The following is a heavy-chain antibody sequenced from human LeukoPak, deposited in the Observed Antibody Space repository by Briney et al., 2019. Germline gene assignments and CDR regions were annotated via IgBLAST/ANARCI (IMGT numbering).Heavy chain of an antibody. CDR2: ISSSSSTI. V-gene: IGHV3-48*01. CDR3: ATHSSSWPYYYYYYMDV. J-gene: IGHJ6*03. Sequence: PGGFLRLSCAASGFTFSSYSMNWVRQAPGKGLEWVSYISSSSSTIYYADSVKGRFTISRDNAKNSLYLQMNSLRAEDTAVYYCATHSSSWPYYYYYYMDVWGKGTTVTVSS. CDR1: GFTFSSYS. D-gene: IGHD6-13*01.